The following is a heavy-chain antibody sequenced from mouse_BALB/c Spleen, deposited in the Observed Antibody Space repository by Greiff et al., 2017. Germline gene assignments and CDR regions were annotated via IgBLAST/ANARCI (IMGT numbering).Heavy chain of an antibody. V-gene: IGHV3-2*02. CDR1: GYSITSDYA. CDR2: ISYSGST. CDR3: ARVWEGAMDY. Sequence: EVKLMESGPGLVKPSQSLSLTCTVTGYSITSDYAWNWIRQFPGNKLEWMGYISYSGSTSYNPSLKSRISITRDTSKNQFFLQLNSVTTEDTATYYCARVWEGAMDYWGQGTSVTVSS. D-gene: IGHD2-10*02. J-gene: IGHJ4*01.